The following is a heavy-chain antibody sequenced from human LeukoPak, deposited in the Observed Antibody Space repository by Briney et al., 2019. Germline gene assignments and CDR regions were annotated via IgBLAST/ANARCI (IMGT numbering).Heavy chain of an antibody. CDR1: GGSISSGSYY. Sequence: SQTLSLXCTVSGGSISSGSYYWSWIRQPAGKGLEWIGRIYTSGSTNYNPSLKSRVTISVDTSKNQFSLKLSSVTAADTAVYYCARGYSSGWYYFDYWGQGTLVTVSS. V-gene: IGHV4-61*02. CDR3: ARGYSSGWYYFDY. CDR2: IYTSGST. D-gene: IGHD6-19*01. J-gene: IGHJ4*02.